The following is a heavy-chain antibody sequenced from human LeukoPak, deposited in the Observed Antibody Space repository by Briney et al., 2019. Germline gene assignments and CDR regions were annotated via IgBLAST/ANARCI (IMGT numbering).Heavy chain of an antibody. CDR1: GYSFSTYW. J-gene: IGHJ4*02. CDR3: ARRYCSGGSCYYFDY. V-gene: IGHV5-51*01. Sequence: GESLKISCKGSGYSFSTYWIAWVRQMPGKGLEWMGIIYPGDSTTRYSPSFQGQVTISADKSISPAYLQWSSLKASDTAMYYCARRYCSGGSCYYFDYWGQGTLVTVSS. CDR2: IYPGDSTT. D-gene: IGHD2-15*01.